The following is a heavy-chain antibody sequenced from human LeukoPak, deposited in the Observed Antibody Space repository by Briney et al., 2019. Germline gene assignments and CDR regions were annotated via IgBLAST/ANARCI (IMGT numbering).Heavy chain of an antibody. Sequence: GGSLRLSCAASGFTFSNYGMHWVRQAPGKGLEWVAFIWYDGNNKYHADSVKGRFTISRDSSKNTLYLQMNSLRAEDTAVYYCAHANIGYCSGGSCYKDAFDIWGQGTMVTVSS. CDR1: GFTFSNYG. CDR3: AHANIGYCSGGSCYKDAFDI. D-gene: IGHD2-15*01. V-gene: IGHV3-30*02. J-gene: IGHJ3*02. CDR2: IWYDGNNK.